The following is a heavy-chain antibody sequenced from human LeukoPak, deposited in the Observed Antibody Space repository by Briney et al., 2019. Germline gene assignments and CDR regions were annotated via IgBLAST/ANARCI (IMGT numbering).Heavy chain of an antibody. D-gene: IGHD4-17*01. CDR1: GFTFSSYG. J-gene: IGHJ1*01. Sequence: GGSLRLSCAASGFTFSSYGMSWVRQAPGKGLEWVSAISGSGGSTYYADSVKGRFTISRDNAKNSLYLQMNSLRAEDTALYYCARGASDYPEYFQHWGQGTLVTVSS. V-gene: IGHV3-23*01. CDR2: ISGSGGST. CDR3: ARGASDYPEYFQH.